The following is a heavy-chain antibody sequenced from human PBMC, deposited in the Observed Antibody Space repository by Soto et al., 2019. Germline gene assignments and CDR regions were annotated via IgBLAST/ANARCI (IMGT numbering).Heavy chain of an antibody. J-gene: IGHJ3*02. CDR2: INPSGGYT. D-gene: IGHD1-26*01. V-gene: IGHV1-46*01. CDR1: GYTFSTYY. CDR3: AGGGGNTGSHYGHALDI. Sequence: GASVKVSCKASGYTFSTYYMHWVRLAPGLGLEWMGIINPSGGYTSYAQTFQGRVSMTRDTSTNTFYMELSSLTSVDTALYYCAGGGGNTGSHYGHALDIWGQGTMVTVSS.